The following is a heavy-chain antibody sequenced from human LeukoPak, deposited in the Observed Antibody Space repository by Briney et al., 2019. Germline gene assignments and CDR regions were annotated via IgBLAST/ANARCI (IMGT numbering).Heavy chain of an antibody. V-gene: IGHV3-21*01. CDR3: ARDPLRGRLHFDY. CDR2: ISTRSSYI. Sequence: GGSLRLSCAASGFTFSSYSMNWLRQAPGKGLEWVASISTRSSYINYADSVKGRFTISRDNAKNSLYLQMSSLRAEDTAVYYCARDPLRGRLHFDYWGQGTLVTVPS. D-gene: IGHD4-17*01. J-gene: IGHJ4*02. CDR1: GFTFSSYS.